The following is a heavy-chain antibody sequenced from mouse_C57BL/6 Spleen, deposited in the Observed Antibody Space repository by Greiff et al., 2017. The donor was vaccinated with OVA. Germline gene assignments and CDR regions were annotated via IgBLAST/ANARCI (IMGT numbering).Heavy chain of an antibody. Sequence: EVKLVESGGGLVKPGGSLKLSCAASGFTFSDYGMHWVRQAPEKGLEWVAYISSGSSTIYYADTVKGRFTISRDNAKNTLFLQMTSLRSEDTAMYYCARVTTMGVLAYWGQGTLVTVSA. CDR3: ARVTTMGVLAY. V-gene: IGHV5-17*01. J-gene: IGHJ3*01. D-gene: IGHD1-1*02. CDR1: GFTFSDYG. CDR2: ISSGSSTI.